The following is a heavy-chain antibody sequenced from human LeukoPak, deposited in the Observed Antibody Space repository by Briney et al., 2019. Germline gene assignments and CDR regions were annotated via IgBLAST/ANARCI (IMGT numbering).Heavy chain of an antibody. Sequence: GGSLRLSCAASGFTFSDYYMSWIRQDPGKGLGWVSYICDSGRTIYYADSVKGRFTISRDNAKNSVYLQMNNLRAEDTAVYYCARDRLGDYDHSGYYDKWGQGTLVTVSS. V-gene: IGHV3-11*01. CDR1: GFTFSDYY. CDR2: ICDSGRTI. J-gene: IGHJ4*02. D-gene: IGHD3-22*01. CDR3: ARDRLGDYDHSGYYDK.